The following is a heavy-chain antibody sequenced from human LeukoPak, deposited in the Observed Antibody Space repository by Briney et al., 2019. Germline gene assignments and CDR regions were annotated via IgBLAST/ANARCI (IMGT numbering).Heavy chain of an antibody. D-gene: IGHD3-10*02. CDR2: ISSSGSTI. CDR3: AELGITMIGGV. J-gene: IGHJ6*04. V-gene: IGHV3-48*03. CDR1: GFTFYSYA. Sequence: GGSLRLSCAASGFTFYSYAMTWVRQAPGKGLEWVSYISSSGSTIYYADSVKGRFTISRDNAKNSLYLQMNSLRAEDTAVYYCAELGITMIGGVWGKGTTVTISS.